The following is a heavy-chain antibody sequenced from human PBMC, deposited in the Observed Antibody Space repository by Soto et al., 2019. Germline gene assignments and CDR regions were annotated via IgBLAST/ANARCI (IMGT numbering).Heavy chain of an antibody. J-gene: IGHJ6*02. CDR2: IIPIFGTA. V-gene: IGHV1-69*13. CDR3: AREGTMIDPSLDYYGMDV. CDR1: GGTFSSYA. D-gene: IGHD3-22*01. Sequence: SVKVSCKASGGTFSSYAISWVRQAPGQGLEWMGGIIPIFGTANYAQKFQGRVTITADESTSTAYMELCSLRSEDTAVYYCAREGTMIDPSLDYYGMDVWGQGTTVTVSS.